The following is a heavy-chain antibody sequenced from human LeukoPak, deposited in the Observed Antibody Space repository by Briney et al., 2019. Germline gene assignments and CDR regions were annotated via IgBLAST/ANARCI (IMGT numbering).Heavy chain of an antibody. Sequence: GGSLRLSCTASGFTFSSYARHWVRQPPGKGLEWVAVISYDGSNKYYADSVKGRFTHSTDNPTSTLYLQTDRPGAEDTAVYYRARDYYIAADGNIHYWGQGTLVTVCS. CDR2: ISYDGSNK. CDR1: GFTFSSYA. D-gene: IGHD6-13*01. CDR3: ARDYYIAADGNIHY. J-gene: IGHJ4*02. V-gene: IGHV3-30*04.